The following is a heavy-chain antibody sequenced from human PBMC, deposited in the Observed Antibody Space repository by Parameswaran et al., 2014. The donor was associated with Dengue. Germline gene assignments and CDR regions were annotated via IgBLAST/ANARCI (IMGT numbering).Heavy chain of an antibody. D-gene: IGHD1-1*01. J-gene: IGHJ5*02. Sequence: SQTLSLTCAVYGGSFSGYYWSWIRQPPGKGLEWIGEINHSGSTNYNPSLKSRVTISVDTSKNQFSLKLSSVTAADTAVYFCARLPTTGPTGRFDPWGQGTLVTVSS. V-gene: IGHV4-34*01. CDR2: INHSGST. CDR3: ARLPTTGPTGRFDP. CDR1: GGSFSGYY.